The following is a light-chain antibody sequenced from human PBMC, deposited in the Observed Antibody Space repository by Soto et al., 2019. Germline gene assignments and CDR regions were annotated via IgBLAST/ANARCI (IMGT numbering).Light chain of an antibody. J-gene: IGLJ1*01. CDR2: GNS. V-gene: IGLV1-40*01. CDR3: QSSDSSLNV. CDR1: SSNIGAGYD. Sequence: QSVLTQPPSVSGAPGQRVTISCTGSSSNIGAGYDVHWYQQLPGTAPKLLIYGNSNRPSGVPDRFSGSKSGTSASLAITGLQAGDEADYYCQSSDSSLNVFGTGTKLTVL.